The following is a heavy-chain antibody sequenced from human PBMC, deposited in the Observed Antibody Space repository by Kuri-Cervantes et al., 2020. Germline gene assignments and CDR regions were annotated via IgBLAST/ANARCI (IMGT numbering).Heavy chain of an antibody. CDR2: ITWNGGAT. CDR1: GFNFDEYA. J-gene: IGHJ5*02. CDR3: SGCP. V-gene: IGHV3-43D*04. Sequence: GVLKISCAASGFNFDEYAMHWVRQAPGKGLEWVSLITWNGGATFYADSVKGRFTISRDNSKNFLYLQMNSLRVEVRGLSDSSGCPWGQGTLVTVSS. D-gene: IGHD3-22*01.